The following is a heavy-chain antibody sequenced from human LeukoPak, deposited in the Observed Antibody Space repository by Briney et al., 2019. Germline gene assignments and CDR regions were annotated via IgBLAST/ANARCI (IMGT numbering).Heavy chain of an antibody. J-gene: IGHJ4*02. CDR3: AKRIHIRYYDSPY. Sequence: GRSLRLSCAASGFDFSSYAMHWVRQAPGKGLEWMAVIICDGSNKNYADSVKGRFTISRDNSKNTLYLQMNSLRAEDTAVYYCAKRIHIRYYDSPYWGQGTLVTVSS. V-gene: IGHV3-30*04. CDR2: IICDGSNK. CDR1: GFDFSSYA. D-gene: IGHD3-3*01.